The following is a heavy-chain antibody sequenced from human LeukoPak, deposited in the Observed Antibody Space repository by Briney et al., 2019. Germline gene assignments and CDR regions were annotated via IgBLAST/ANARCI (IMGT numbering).Heavy chain of an antibody. D-gene: IGHD3-10*01. V-gene: IGHV3-74*01. Sequence: GGSLRLSCAASGFTFSSYWMHWVRQAPGKGLVWVSRINSDGSSTSYADSVKGRFTISRDNAKNTLYLQMNSLRAEDTAVYYCARLWFGELAFDYWGQGTLVTVSS. CDR3: ARLWFGELAFDY. CDR1: GFTFSSYW. J-gene: IGHJ4*02. CDR2: INSDGSST.